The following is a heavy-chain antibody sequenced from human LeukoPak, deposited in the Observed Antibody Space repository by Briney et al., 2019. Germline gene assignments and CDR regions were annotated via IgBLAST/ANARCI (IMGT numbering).Heavy chain of an antibody. CDR1: GGSISSYY. CDR3: ARDKAPAGYYDFWSGYRPVYYYGMDV. Sequence: PSETLSLTCTVSGGSISSYYWSWIRQAPGKGLEWIGYIYYSGSTNYNPSLKSRVTISVDTSKNQFSLKLSSVTAADTAVYYCARDKAPAGYYDFWSGYRPVYYYGMDVWGQGTTVTVSS. D-gene: IGHD3-3*01. V-gene: IGHV4-59*01. J-gene: IGHJ6*02. CDR2: IYYSGST.